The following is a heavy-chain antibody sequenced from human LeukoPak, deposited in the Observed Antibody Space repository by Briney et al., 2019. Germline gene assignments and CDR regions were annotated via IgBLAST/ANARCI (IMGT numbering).Heavy chain of an antibody. CDR2: IWYDGSNK. CDR1: GFTFSSYG. Sequence: GGSLRLSCAASGFTFSSYGMHWVRQAPGKGLEWVAVIWYDGSNKYYADSVRGRFTISRDNSKNTLYLQMNSLRAEDTAVYYCAREASSSWDDAFDIWGQGTMVTVSS. CDR3: AREASSSWDDAFDI. D-gene: IGHD6-13*01. V-gene: IGHV3-33*01. J-gene: IGHJ3*02.